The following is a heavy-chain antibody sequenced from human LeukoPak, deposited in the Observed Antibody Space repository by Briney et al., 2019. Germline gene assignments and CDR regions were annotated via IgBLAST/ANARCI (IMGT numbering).Heavy chain of an antibody. V-gene: IGHV3-43*01. CDR1: GFAFDDHT. J-gene: IGHJ4*02. CDR2: ISWEGSTT. Sequence: GGSLRLSCAPSGFAFDDHTMHWVRQLPGKGVEGLSLISWEGSTTYYADSVKDRFTISRDTSKNSLYLQMNSLRTQDTALYYCAKARSTSWSYLESWGQGTLVTVSS. D-gene: IGHD6-13*01. CDR3: AKARSTSWSYLES.